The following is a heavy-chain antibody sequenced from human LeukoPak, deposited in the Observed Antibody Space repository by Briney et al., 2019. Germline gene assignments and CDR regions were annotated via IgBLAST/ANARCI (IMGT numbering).Heavy chain of an antibody. D-gene: IGHD1-1*01. V-gene: IGHV3-7*01. Sequence: GGSLRLSCEASGFTFNNYWMRWVRQAPGKGLEWVANIKQDGSEKYYVDSVTGRFTISRDNAKNSLYLQMNSLRAEDTAVYYCARAPERGTTDVWGQGTTVSVSS. CDR1: GFTFNNYW. CDR3: ARAPERGTTDV. J-gene: IGHJ6*02. CDR2: IKQDGSEK.